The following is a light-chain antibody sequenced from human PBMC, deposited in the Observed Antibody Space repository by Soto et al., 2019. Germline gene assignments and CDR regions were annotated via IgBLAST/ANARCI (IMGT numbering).Light chain of an antibody. CDR2: AAS. J-gene: IGKJ1*01. CDR3: QQYTDLWT. Sequence: EIVMTQSPGTLSVSPGERATLSCRASQSVGTLLAWYQQKPGQAPRLLIYAASARATGIPARFSGSGTGTEFTLTISSLQSEDFAIYFCQQYTDLWTFGQGTKVDIK. V-gene: IGKV3-15*01. CDR1: QSVGTL.